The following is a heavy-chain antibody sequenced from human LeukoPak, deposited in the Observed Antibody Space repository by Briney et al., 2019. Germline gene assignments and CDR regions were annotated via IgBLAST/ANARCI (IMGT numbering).Heavy chain of an antibody. CDR2: INPSGGST. V-gene: IGHV1-46*01. D-gene: IGHD4-17*01. CDR1: GYTFTSYF. Sequence: VASVKVSCKASGYTFTSYFMHWVRQAPGQGLEWMGIINPSGGSTSYAQKFHGRVTMTRDTSTSTVYMELSSLRSEDTAVYYCARDPLLSTVTYYYGMDVWGQGTTVTVSS. CDR3: ARDPLLSTVTYYYGMDV. J-gene: IGHJ6*02.